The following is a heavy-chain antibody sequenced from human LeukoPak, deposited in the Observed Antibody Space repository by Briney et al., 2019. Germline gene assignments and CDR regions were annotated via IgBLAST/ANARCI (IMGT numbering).Heavy chain of an antibody. Sequence: SETLSLTCTVSGGSISSGNYYWSWIRQPPGKGLEWIGETNHSGSTNYNPSLKSRVTISVDTSKNQFSLKLSSVTAADTAVYYCASGGNYVWGSWDYYYMDVWGKGTTVTISS. V-gene: IGHV4-39*01. J-gene: IGHJ6*03. CDR2: TNHSGST. CDR1: GGSISSGNYY. D-gene: IGHD3-16*01. CDR3: ASGGNYVWGSWDYYYMDV.